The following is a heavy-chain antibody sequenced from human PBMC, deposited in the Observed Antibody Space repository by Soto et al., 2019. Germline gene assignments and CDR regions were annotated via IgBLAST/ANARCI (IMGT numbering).Heavy chain of an antibody. J-gene: IGHJ4*02. D-gene: IGHD7-27*01. CDR3: ACWGEHDANV. CDR2: IDPDGRVG. CDR1: GLRFSTYW. Sequence: EGQLVGSGGGLVQPGGSLRLSCVASGLRFSTYWMNWVRQPPGMGLEWVANIDPDGRVGTYVDSVKGRFTTSRDNAMNSVYLQMNSLRADDTAMYFCACWGEHDANVWGQGILVTVSA. V-gene: IGHV3-7*03.